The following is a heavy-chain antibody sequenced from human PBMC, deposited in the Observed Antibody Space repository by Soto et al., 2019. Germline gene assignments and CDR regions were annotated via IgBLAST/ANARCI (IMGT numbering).Heavy chain of an antibody. CDR2: IWYDGTNK. J-gene: IGHJ2*01. Sequence: QVQLVESGGGVVQPGRSLRLSCATSGFIFSRYGMHWVRQGPGKGLEWVAVIWYDGTNKYYADSVNGRFTISRDDSKNTLYLQMNSLRAEDTAVYYCARGPMTTVTTWGDWYFDLWGRGTLVTVSS. V-gene: IGHV3-33*01. CDR3: ARGPMTTVTTWGDWYFDL. CDR1: GFIFSRYG. D-gene: IGHD4-17*01.